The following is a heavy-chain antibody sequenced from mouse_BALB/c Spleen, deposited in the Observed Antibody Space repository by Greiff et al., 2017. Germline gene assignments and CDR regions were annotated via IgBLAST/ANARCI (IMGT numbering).Heavy chain of an antibody. J-gene: IGHJ2*01. V-gene: IGHV5-6-5*01. CDR2: ISSGGST. D-gene: IGHD2-14*01. CDR1: GFTFSSYA. CDR3: ARTGYRYDVLYFDY. Sequence: EVKLMESGGGLVKPGGSLKLSCAASGFTFSSYAMSWVRQTPEKRLEWVASISSGGSTYYPDSVKGRFTISRDNARNILYLQMSSLRSEDTAMYYCARTGYRYDVLYFDYWGQGTTLTVSS.